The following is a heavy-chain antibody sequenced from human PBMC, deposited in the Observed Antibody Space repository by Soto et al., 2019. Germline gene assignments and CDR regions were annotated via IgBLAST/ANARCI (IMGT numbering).Heavy chain of an antibody. V-gene: IGHV1-69*13. CDR1: GGTFSSYA. CDR2: IIPIFGTA. J-gene: IGHJ6*02. Sequence: GASVKVSCKASGGTFSSYAISWVRQAPGQGLEWMGGIIPIFGTANYAQKFQGRATITADESTSTAYMELSSLRSEDTAVYYCARDPAEPRFGYLFSHVMDVCGQGTTVTGSS. CDR3: ARDPAEPRFGYLFSHVMDV. D-gene: IGHD3-10*01.